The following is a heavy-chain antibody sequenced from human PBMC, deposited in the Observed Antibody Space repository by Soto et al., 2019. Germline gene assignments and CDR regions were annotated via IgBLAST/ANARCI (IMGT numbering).Heavy chain of an antibody. CDR2: IKEDGSDK. D-gene: IGHD7-27*01. CDR1: GFSFRSYW. Sequence: EVQLVESGGGLVQPGGSLRLSCAASGFSFRSYWMNWVRQAPGKGLEWVANIKEDGSDKYYVDSVKGRFTISRGNAKNSLYLQMNSRRADDTAVYYCANLGWSPTAVRDYWGQGTLVTVSS. V-gene: IGHV3-7*02. CDR3: ANLGWSPTAVRDY. J-gene: IGHJ4*02.